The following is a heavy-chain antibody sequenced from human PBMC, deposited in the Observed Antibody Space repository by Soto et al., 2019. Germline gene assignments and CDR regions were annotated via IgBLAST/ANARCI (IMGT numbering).Heavy chain of an antibody. Sequence: GGSLRLSCAASGFTFSSYGMHWVRQAPGKGLEWVAVISYDGSNKYYADSVKGRFTISRDNSKNTLYLQMNSLRAEDTAVYYCAKDRRWLQTRYFYYGMDVWGQGTTVTVSS. CDR3: AKDRRWLQTRYFYYGMDV. J-gene: IGHJ6*02. V-gene: IGHV3-30*18. CDR2: ISYDGSNK. CDR1: GFTFSSYG. D-gene: IGHD5-12*01.